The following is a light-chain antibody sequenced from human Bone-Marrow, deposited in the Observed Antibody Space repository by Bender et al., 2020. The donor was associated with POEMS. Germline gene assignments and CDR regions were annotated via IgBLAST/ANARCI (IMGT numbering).Light chain of an antibody. J-gene: IGLJ2*01. CDR3: SSYAGGNNLI. CDR1: SSNIGAHA. CDR2: SSH. V-gene: IGLV1-44*01. Sequence: VLTQPPSASGTPGQRVTISCSGGSSNIGAHAVNWYQHLPGTAPKLLIYSSHRRPSEVPDRFSGSRSGTSASLAISGLQAEDEADYYCSSYAGGNNLIFGGGTKLTVL.